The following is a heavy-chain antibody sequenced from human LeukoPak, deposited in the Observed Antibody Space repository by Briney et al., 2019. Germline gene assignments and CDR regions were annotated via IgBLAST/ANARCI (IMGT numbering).Heavy chain of an antibody. CDR2: IYYSGST. D-gene: IGHD2-15*01. CDR3: ARYIVVVVAATFDAFDI. V-gene: IGHV4-39*07. Sequence: SETLSLTCTVSGGSISSSSYYWGWIRQPPGKGLEWIGSIYYSGSTYYNPSLKRRVTISVDTSKNQFSLRLSSVTAADTAVYYCARYIVVVVAATFDAFDIWGQGTTVTVSS. J-gene: IGHJ3*02. CDR1: GGSISSSSYY.